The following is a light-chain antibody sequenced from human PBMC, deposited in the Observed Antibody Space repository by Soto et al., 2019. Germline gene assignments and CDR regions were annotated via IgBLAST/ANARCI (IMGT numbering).Light chain of an antibody. J-gene: IGKJ4*01. Sequence: EVVMTQSPATLSVSPGERATLSCRASRGIGSTLAWYQQKPGQTPRLIIYDTSTRATGVPGRFIGSRSGTEFTLTITSLQSEDFAIYYCQHYVTWPLAFGGGTRVENK. CDR1: RGIGST. CDR3: QHYVTWPLA. V-gene: IGKV3-15*01. CDR2: DTS.